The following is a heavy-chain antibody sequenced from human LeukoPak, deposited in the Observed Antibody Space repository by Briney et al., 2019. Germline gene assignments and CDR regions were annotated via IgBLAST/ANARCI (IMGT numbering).Heavy chain of an antibody. J-gene: IGHJ3*02. CDR1: GFNFKDYA. D-gene: IGHD6-13*01. Sequence: GGSLRLSCAASGFNFKDYAMMWVRQAPGRGLEWVSAIRASGGLRFYADSVKGRFTVSRDNSKNTLYLQMNSLRAEDTAVYYCASRIAAAGSYAFDILGQGTMVTVSS. CDR3: ASRIAAAGSYAFDI. CDR2: IRASGGLR. V-gene: IGHV3-23*01.